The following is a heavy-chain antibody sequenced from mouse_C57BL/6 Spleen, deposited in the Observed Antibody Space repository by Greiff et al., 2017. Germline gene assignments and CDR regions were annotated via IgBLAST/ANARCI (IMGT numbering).Heavy chain of an antibody. CDR2: IYPRSGNT. D-gene: IGHD1-1*01. CDR3: ARRGAFITTVVPAY. V-gene: IGHV1-81*01. J-gene: IGHJ3*01. Sequence: QVQLKESGAELARPGASVKLSCKASGYTFTSSGISWVKQRTGQGLEWIGEIYPRSGNTYYNEKFKGKATLTADKSSSTAYMELRSLTSEDSAVYFCARRGAFITTVVPAYWGQGTLVTVSA. CDR1: GYTFTSSG.